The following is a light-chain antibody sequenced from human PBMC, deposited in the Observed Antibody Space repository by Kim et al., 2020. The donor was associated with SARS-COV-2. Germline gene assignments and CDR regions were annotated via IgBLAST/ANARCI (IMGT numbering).Light chain of an antibody. V-gene: IGLV3-21*04. CDR3: QVWDRRSDHRV. Sequence: SYELTQPPSVSVAPGKTARFTCGGDNIGSKGVHWYQQKPGPAPVLVIYYDSDRPSGIPERFSGSNSGNTATLTISRVAAGDEADYYCQVWDRRSDHRVFG. CDR1: NIGSKG. J-gene: IGLJ2*01. CDR2: YDS.